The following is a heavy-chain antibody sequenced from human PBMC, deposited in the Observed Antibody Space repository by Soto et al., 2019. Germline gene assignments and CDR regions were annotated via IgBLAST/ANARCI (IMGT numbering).Heavy chain of an antibody. V-gene: IGHV3-30*18. J-gene: IGHJ4*02. Sequence: LKLSCAASGFSFRRYGMHWVRQAPGKGLEWVALMSYDGNNENYADSVKGRFTISRDNSNNMLYLQMNSLRAEDTAVYYCAKHPHSSGRYYYFDSWGQGTLVTVSS. CDR2: MSYDGNNE. D-gene: IGHD6-19*01. CDR1: GFSFRRYG. CDR3: AKHPHSSGRYYYFDS.